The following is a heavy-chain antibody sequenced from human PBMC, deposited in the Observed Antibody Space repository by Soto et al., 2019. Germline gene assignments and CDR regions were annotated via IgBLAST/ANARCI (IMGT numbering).Heavy chain of an antibody. CDR2: VYHTGST. Sequence: SETLSLTCVVSGGSISSTNWWTWVRQTPGKGLEWIGEVYHTGSTKYNPSLKNRVTISVDKSNNQFSLNLKSVTAADTAVYYCATLPPRIVVVVLPIPSWGQGTLVTVSS. V-gene: IGHV4-4*02. CDR3: ATLPPRIVVVVLPIPS. CDR1: GGSISSTNW. D-gene: IGHD2-15*01. J-gene: IGHJ4*02.